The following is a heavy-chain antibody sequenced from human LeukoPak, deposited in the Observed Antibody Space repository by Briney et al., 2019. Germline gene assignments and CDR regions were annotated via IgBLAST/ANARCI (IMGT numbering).Heavy chain of an antibody. CDR3: AREGYSVTSGYYYRFLDN. V-gene: IGHV4-39*07. D-gene: IGHD3-22*01. J-gene: IGHJ4*02. CDR1: GGSISNSVYD. Sequence: SETLSLICTISGGSISNSVYDWGWIRQPPGKELAYIGRVYYRGSTYYNPSLKTRVTISVDTSKNQFSPKQRPVTQAHAAVFHCAREGYSVTSGYYYRFLDNWGQGTLVTVSS. CDR2: VYYRGST.